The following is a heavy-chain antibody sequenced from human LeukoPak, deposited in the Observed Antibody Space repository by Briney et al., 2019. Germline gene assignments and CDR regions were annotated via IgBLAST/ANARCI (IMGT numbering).Heavy chain of an antibody. CDR3: AREGGSYESTRFDY. J-gene: IGHJ4*02. CDR2: MNPNSGNT. D-gene: IGHD1-26*01. Sequence: GASVKVSCKASGYTFTSYDINWVRQATGQGLEWMGWMNPNSGNTGYAQKFQGRVTFTRNTSISTAYMELSSLRSEDTAVYYCAREGGSYESTRFDYWGQGTLVTVSS. V-gene: IGHV1-8*03. CDR1: GYTFTSYD.